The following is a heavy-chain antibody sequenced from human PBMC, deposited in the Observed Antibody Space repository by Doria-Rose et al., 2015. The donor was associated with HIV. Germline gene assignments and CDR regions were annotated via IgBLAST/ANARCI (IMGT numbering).Heavy chain of an antibody. CDR2: TYYTGTS. CDR1: GASVSSRGYY. Sequence: QVQLQESGPGPVKPSETLSLTCSVSGASVSSRGYYWNWIRQVPGKGLESLGYTYYTGTSDYSPSLKSRLNMAVDTSKNQFSLKLSFVTVADTAVYYCARMGSYRELDYWGQGALVSVSA. CDR3: ARMGSYRELDY. J-gene: IGHJ4*02. D-gene: IGHD3-3*01. V-gene: IGHV4-31*03.